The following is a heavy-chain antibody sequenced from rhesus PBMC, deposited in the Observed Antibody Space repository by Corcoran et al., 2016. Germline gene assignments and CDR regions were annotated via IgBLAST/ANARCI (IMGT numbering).Heavy chain of an antibody. CDR2: IYGSGGSN. Sequence: QVQLQESGPGLVKPSETLSLTCALPGYSISSGYYWNWIRQHPGKGLGWIGSIYGSGGSNYLNTSLKSRVTLSVDTSKSQFSLKLSSVTAADTAVYYCARDPDNRFDVWGPGVLVTVSS. V-gene: IGHV4S14*01. CDR3: ARDPDNRFDV. CDR1: GYSISSGYY. J-gene: IGHJ5-1*01.